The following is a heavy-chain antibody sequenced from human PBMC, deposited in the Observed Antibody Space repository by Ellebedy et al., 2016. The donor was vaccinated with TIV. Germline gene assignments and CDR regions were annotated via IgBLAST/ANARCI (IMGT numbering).Heavy chain of an antibody. CDR2: IKQDGSEK. CDR3: ARDFLMSLQWLVLSAIDY. V-gene: IGHV3-7*01. D-gene: IGHD6-19*01. Sequence: GGSLRLSCAASGFTFSSYWMSWVRQAPGKGLEWVANIKQDGSEKYYVDSVKGRFTISRDNAKNSLYLQMNSLRAEDTAVYYCARDFLMSLQWLVLSAIDYWGQGTLVTVSS. J-gene: IGHJ4*02. CDR1: GFTFSSYW.